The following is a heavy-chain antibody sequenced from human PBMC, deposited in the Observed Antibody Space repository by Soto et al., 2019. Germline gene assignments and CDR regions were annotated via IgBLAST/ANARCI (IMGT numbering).Heavy chain of an antibody. CDR2: ISAYNGNT. D-gene: IGHD3-3*01. Sequence: ASVKVSCKASGXTFTSYGISWVRQAPGQGLEWMGWISAYNGNTNYAQKLQGRVTMTTDTSTSTAYMELRSLRSDDTAVYHCARDRKAYYDFWSCYRADAFDICVQGTRFTVPS. CDR1: GXTFTSYG. V-gene: IGHV1-18*01. CDR3: ARDRKAYYDFWSCYRADAFDI. J-gene: IGHJ3*02.